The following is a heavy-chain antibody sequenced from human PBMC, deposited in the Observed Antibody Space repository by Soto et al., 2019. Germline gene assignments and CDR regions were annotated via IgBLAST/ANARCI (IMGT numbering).Heavy chain of an antibody. D-gene: IGHD3-3*01. CDR2: IQSGGPT. CDR1: GFTVSSKY. Sequence: GGSLRLSCAASGFTVSSKYMSWVRQAPGKGLEWVSLIQSGGPTYYADSVKGRFTISRDTSENTLHLQMDSLRAEDTAVYYCARDDVFFVVGRRHRVPMHVSGTGIMVT. V-gene: IGHV3-66*01. J-gene: IGHJ6*03. CDR3: ARDDVFFVVGRRHRVPMHV.